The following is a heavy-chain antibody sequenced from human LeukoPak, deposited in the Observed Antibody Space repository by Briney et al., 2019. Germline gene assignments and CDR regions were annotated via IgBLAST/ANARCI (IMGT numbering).Heavy chain of an antibody. CDR2: IWYDGSNK. D-gene: IGHD1-26*01. CDR1: GFTFSSYG. CDR3: ARDRRYSGSYFDY. Sequence: GRSLRLSCAASGFTFSSYGMHWVRQAPGKGLEWVAVIWYDGSNKYYADSVKGRFTISRDNSKNTLYLQMNSLRAEDTAVYYCARDRRYSGSYFDYWGQGTLVTVSS. V-gene: IGHV3-33*01. J-gene: IGHJ4*02.